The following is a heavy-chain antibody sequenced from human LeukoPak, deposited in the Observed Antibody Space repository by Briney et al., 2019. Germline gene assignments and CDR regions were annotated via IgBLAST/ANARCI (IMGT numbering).Heavy chain of an antibody. CDR3: ASIDYDFWSGDTYYFDY. V-gene: IGHV3-11*04. J-gene: IGHJ4*02. Sequence: GGSPRLSCAASGFTFSDYYMTWIRQAPGKGLEWVSYISSSGSTIYYADSVKGRFTISRDNAKNSLYLQMNSLRAEDTAVYYCASIDYDFWSGDTYYFDYWGQGTLVTVSS. CDR1: GFTFSDYY. D-gene: IGHD3-3*01. CDR2: ISSSGSTI.